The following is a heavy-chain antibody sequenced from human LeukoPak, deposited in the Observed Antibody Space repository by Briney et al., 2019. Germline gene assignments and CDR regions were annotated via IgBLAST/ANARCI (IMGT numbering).Heavy chain of an antibody. CDR1: GGSISSYY. D-gene: IGHD4-17*01. Sequence: PSETQSLTCTVSGGSISSYYWSWIRQPPGKGQEWIGYIYYSGSTNYNPSLKSRVTISVDTSKNQFSLKLSSVTDADTAVYYCARAADYGDYDPTFDYWGQGTLVTVSS. J-gene: IGHJ4*02. CDR3: ARAADYGDYDPTFDY. CDR2: IYYSGST. V-gene: IGHV4-59*12.